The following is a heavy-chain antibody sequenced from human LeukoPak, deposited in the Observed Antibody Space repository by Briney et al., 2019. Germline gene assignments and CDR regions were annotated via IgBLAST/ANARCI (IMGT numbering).Heavy chain of an antibody. CDR2: ISGSGGST. CDR1: GFTFSSYD. J-gene: IGHJ4*02. V-gene: IGHV3-23*01. Sequence: GGSLRLSCAASGFTFSSYDVSWVRQAPGKGLEWVSSISGSGGSTYSADSVKGRFTISRDNSKNTLYLQMNSLRAEDTALYYCAKDRSCTNDICHGDFDYWGQGTLVTVSS. D-gene: IGHD2-8*01. CDR3: AKDRSCTNDICHGDFDY.